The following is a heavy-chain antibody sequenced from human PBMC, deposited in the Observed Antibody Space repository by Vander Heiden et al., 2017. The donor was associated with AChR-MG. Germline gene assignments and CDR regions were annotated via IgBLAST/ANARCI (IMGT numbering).Heavy chain of an antibody. CDR2: IYSGGST. Sequence: EVQLVETGGGLIQPGGSLRLYCAASGFTVRSNYMSWVRQAPGKGLEGVSVIYSGGSTYYADSVKGRFTISRDNSKNTLYLQMNSLRAEDTAVYYCARVVVVVPAAIGRWFDPWGQGTLVTVSS. J-gene: IGHJ5*02. D-gene: IGHD2-2*02. V-gene: IGHV3-53*02. CDR1: GFTVRSNY. CDR3: ARVVVVVPAAIGRWFDP.